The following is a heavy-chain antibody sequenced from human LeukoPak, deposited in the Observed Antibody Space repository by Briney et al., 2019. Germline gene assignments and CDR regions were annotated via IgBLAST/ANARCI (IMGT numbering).Heavy chain of an antibody. J-gene: IGHJ4*02. CDR1: GFSLSTSGMC. CDR3: ARTPGYGDSTIGYFDY. V-gene: IGHV2-70*11. D-gene: IGHD4-17*01. Sequence: SGPTLVNPTQTLTLTCTFSGFSLSTSGMCVSWIRQPPGKALEWLARIDWDDDKYCSTSLKTRLTISKDTSKNQVVLTMTNMDPVDTATYYCARTPGYGDSTIGYFDYWGQGTLVTVSS. CDR2: IDWDDDK.